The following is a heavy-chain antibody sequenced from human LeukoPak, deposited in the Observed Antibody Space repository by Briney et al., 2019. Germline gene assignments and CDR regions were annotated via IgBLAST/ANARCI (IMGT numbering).Heavy chain of an antibody. V-gene: IGHV3-23*01. CDR1: GFTFSSYA. CDR2: ISGSGGST. J-gene: IGHJ4*02. CDR3: AKVAPAYCGGDCYFNFDY. Sequence: GGSLRLSCAASGFTFSSYAMSWVRQAPGKGLEWVSAISGSGGSTYYADSVKGRFTISRDNSKNTLYLQMNSLRAEDTAVYYCAKVAPAYCGGDCYFNFDYWGQGTLVTVSS. D-gene: IGHD2-21*02.